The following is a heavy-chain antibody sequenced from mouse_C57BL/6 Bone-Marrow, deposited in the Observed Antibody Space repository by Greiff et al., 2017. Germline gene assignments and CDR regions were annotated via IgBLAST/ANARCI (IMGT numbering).Heavy chain of an antibody. V-gene: IGHV5-6*01. D-gene: IGHD1-1*01. CDR1: GFTFSSYG. J-gene: IGHJ3*01. CDR3: ARQNGYGSSGGFAY. Sequence: EVQLVESGGDLVKPGGSLKLSCAASGFTFSSYGMSWVRQTPDKRLEWVATISSGGSYTYYPDSVKGRFTISRDNAKNTLYLQMSSLKSEDTAMYYCARQNGYGSSGGFAYWGQGTLVTVSA. CDR2: ISSGGSYT.